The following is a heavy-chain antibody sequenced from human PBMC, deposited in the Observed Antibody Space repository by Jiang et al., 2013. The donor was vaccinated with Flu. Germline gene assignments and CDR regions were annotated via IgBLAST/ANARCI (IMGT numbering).Heavy chain of an antibody. CDR3: ARHSFDGHYVDTTDY. CDR1: EYSFTKHW. V-gene: IGHV5-51*01. CDR2: IYPDDSDT. Sequence: VQLVESGAEVKKPGESLKISCKGSEYSFTKHWIGWVRQMPGKGLEWMGIIYPDDSDTRYSPSFQGQVTISADKSITTAYLHWTSLKASDTAMYYCARHSFDGHYVDTTDYWGQGTLVTVSS. J-gene: IGHJ4*02. D-gene: IGHD3-9*01.